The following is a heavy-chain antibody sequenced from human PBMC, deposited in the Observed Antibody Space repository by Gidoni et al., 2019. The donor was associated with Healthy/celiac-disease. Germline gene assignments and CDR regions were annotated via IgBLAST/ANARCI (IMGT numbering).Heavy chain of an antibody. CDR3: ARDLVIAAAEWDYYYGMDV. CDR1: CGFISRYY. J-gene: IGHJ6*02. D-gene: IGHD6-13*01. V-gene: IGHV4-59*01. Sequence: QVQLQESGPGLVKPSETLSLPCPVSCGFISRYYWSWIRQPPRQGLEWIGYISYSGSTNYNPSRKSRVTISVDTSKNQFSLKLSSVTAADTAVYYCARDLVIAAAEWDYYYGMDVWGQGTTVTVSS. CDR2: ISYSGST.